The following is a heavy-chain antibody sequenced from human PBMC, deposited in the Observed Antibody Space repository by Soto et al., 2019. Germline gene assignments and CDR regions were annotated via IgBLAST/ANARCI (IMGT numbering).Heavy chain of an antibody. CDR1: GGSISSGDYY. D-gene: IGHD1-26*01. Sequence: QVQLQESGPGLVKPSQTLSLTCTVSGGSISSGDYYWSWIRQPPGKGLEWIGYIYYSGSTYYNPSPKSRVNISVETSQNQFSRKLSSVTAADTAVYYWARGLDSGSYYFLYWGQGTLVTVSS. CDR3: ARGLDSGSYYFLY. CDR2: IYYSGST. V-gene: IGHV4-30-4*01. J-gene: IGHJ4*02.